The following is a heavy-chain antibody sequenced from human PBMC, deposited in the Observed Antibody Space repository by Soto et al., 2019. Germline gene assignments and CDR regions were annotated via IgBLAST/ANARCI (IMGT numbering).Heavy chain of an antibody. CDR2: IGPASGDT. Sequence: ASVKVSCKASGYTFTGHYIHWLRQAPGQGPEWMGEIGPASGDTRYAQKFQGRVTMTRDTSISRDNSKNTVYLQMTNLRVDDTAIYYCAKPSHSGDYAGSFDSWGQGTLVTVSS. CDR3: AKPSHSGDYAGSFDS. D-gene: IGHD4-17*01. V-gene: IGHV1-2*02. J-gene: IGHJ4*02. CDR1: GYTFTGHY.